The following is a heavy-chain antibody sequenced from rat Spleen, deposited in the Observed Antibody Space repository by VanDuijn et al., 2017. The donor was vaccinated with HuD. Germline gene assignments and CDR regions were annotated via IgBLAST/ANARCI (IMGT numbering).Heavy chain of an antibody. Sequence: EVQLVESGGGLVQPGRSLKLSCAASGFTFSDYNMAWVRQAPKKGLEWVASISTGGGNTYYRDSVKGRFTISRDNAKSTLYLQMNSLRSEDTATYYCTSRYYYDGSYLNWFAYWGQGTLVTVSS. CDR3: TSRYYYDGSYLNWFAY. J-gene: IGHJ3*01. CDR2: ISTGGGNT. D-gene: IGHD1-12*02. V-gene: IGHV5S23*01. CDR1: GFTFSDYN.